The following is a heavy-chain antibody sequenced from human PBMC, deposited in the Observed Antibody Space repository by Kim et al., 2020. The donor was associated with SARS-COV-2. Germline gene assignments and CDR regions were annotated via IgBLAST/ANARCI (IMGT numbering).Heavy chain of an antibody. CDR3: AREGGYSSSWYHFDY. J-gene: IGHJ4*02. Sequence: VSVKSRITINPDTSKNQFSLQLNSVTPEDTAVYYCAREGGYSSSWYHFDYWGQGTLVTVSS. V-gene: IGHV6-1*01. D-gene: IGHD6-13*01.